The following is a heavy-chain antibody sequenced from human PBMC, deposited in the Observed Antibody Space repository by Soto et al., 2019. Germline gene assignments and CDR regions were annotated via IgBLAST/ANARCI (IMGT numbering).Heavy chain of an antibody. J-gene: IGHJ6*04. D-gene: IGHD2-21*01. CDR1: GFAVRHNY. CDR3: ARKTDAIPSGGDV. V-gene: IGHV3-53*04. CDR2: IYSGGDT. Sequence: EVQLVESGGGLVQPGGSLRLSCTASGFAVRHNYMTWVRQAPGKGLEWVSLIYSGGDTAYAGSVKGRFTISRHTSQNTLNLQMSSLRAEDTAVYYCARKTDAIPSGGDVWGEGTAVTVSS.